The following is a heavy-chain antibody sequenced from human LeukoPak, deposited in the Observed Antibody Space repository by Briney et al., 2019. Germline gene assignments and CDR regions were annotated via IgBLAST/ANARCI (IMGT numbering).Heavy chain of an antibody. J-gene: IGHJ4*02. CDR2: INPSGGST. CDR3: ARRVFSGWGYYFDY. Sequence: GASVKVSCKASGYTFTSYYMHWVRQAPGQGLEWMGIINPSGGSTSYAQKFQGRVTMTRDTSISTAYMELSSLRSDDTAIYYCARRVFSGWGYYFDYWGQGTLVTVSS. CDR1: GYTFTSYY. V-gene: IGHV1-46*01. D-gene: IGHD6-19*01.